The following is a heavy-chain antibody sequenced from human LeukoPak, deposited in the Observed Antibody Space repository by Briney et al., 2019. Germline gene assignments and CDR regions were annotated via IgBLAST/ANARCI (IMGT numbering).Heavy chain of an antibody. CDR2: IIPIFGTA. CDR1: GGTFSSYA. V-gene: IGHV1-69*13. J-gene: IGHJ5*02. Sequence: SVKVSCKASGGTFSSYAISWVRRAPGQGLEWMGGIIPIFGTANYAQKFQGRVTITADESTSTAYMELSSLRSEDTAVYYCARVRFCSSTSCYAGDWFDPWGQGTLVTVSS. D-gene: IGHD2-2*01. CDR3: ARVRFCSSTSCYAGDWFDP.